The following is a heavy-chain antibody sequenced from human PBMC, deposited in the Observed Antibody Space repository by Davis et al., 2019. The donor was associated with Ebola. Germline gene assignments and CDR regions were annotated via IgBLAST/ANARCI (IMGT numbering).Heavy chain of an antibody. CDR2: ISYDGSNK. J-gene: IGHJ4*02. Sequence: GESLKISCSASGFTFSSYGMHWVRQAPGKGLEWVAVISYDGSNKYYADSVKGRFTISRDNSKNTLYLQMNSLRAEDTAVYYCAKIYGDYVSFSYFDYWGQGTLVTVSS. D-gene: IGHD4-17*01. V-gene: IGHV3-30*18. CDR1: GFTFSSYG. CDR3: AKIYGDYVSFSYFDY.